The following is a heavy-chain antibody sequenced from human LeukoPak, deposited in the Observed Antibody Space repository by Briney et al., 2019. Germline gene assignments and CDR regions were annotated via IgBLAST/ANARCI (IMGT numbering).Heavy chain of an antibody. CDR1: GGSISSSGYY. Sequence: SETLSLTCTVSGGSISSSGYYWGWIRQTPGKGLEWIGSIYYSGSNYHNPSLKSRVSMSVDTSKNQFSLKLSSVTAADTAVYYCAKAPRGDYFDYWGQGTLVTVSS. CDR3: AKAPRGDYFDY. CDR2: IYYSGSN. V-gene: IGHV4-39*07. J-gene: IGHJ4*02.